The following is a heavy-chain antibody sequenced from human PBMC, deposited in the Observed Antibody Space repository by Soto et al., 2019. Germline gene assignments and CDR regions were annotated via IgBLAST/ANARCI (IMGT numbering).Heavy chain of an antibody. V-gene: IGHV2-5*01. J-gene: IGHJ3*01. CDR3: ALGLAPLPVFAFDV. D-gene: IGHD3-3*02. CDR1: VFSFSTSGVG. Sequence: QMTLKESGPTLVPPTQTLTLTGSFSVFSFSTSGVGVGWVRQPPGKALEWLALIYWSGDENYRPSLTCRLTITKDTSTIQVVLIMSHMDPVDTATYYCALGLAPLPVFAFDVWGQGTTVTVSS. CDR2: IYWSGDE.